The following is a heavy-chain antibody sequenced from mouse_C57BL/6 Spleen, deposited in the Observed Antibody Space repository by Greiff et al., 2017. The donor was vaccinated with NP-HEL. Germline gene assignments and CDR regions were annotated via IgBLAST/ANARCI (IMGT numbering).Heavy chain of an antibody. Sequence: QVQLQQPGAELVKPGASVKLSCKASGYTFTSYWMQWVKQRPGQGLEWIGEIDPSDSYTNYNQKFKGKATLTVDTSSSTAYMRLSSLTSEDSAVYYSARGYSNYYFDYWGQGTTLTVSS. J-gene: IGHJ2*01. V-gene: IGHV1-50*01. CDR3: ARGYSNYYFDY. CDR1: GYTFTSYW. CDR2: IDPSDSYT. D-gene: IGHD2-5*01.